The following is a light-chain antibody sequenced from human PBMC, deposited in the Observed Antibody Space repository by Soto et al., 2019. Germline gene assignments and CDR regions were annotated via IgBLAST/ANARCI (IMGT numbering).Light chain of an antibody. CDR3: QQYNNWPPST. CDR2: GAS. Sequence: EIVMTQSPATLSVSPGERATLSCRASQSVSSNLAWYQQKHGQAPRHLIYGASTRATGIPARFSGSGSGTEFTLTISSLQSEDFAVYYCQQYNNWPPSTFGQGTKLEIK. V-gene: IGKV3-15*01. J-gene: IGKJ2*01. CDR1: QSVSSN.